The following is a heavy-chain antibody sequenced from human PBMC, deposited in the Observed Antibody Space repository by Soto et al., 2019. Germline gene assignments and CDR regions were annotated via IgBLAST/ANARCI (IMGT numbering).Heavy chain of an antibody. Sequence: PGGSLRLSCAASGFGFRIYWMHWVRQAPGKGLVWVSRINIDGTTTTYADSVKGRFTISRDNAENTLYLQMNSLRAEDTAVYYCARDRFWSGLGYYGMDVWGQGTTVTVS. CDR3: ARDRFWSGLGYYGMDV. CDR2: INIDGTTT. D-gene: IGHD3-3*01. CDR1: GFGFRIYW. V-gene: IGHV3-74*01. J-gene: IGHJ6*02.